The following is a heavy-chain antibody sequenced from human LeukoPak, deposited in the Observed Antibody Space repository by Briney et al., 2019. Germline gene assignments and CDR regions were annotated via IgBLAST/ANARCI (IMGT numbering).Heavy chain of an antibody. Sequence: GGSLRLSCAASGFTFSSYTMSWVRQAPGKGLEWVSGVSGSGGNIHYADSVKGRFTISRDNSKNTLYLQMNSLRAKDTAVYYCAASLPNIVVVPATKGPFGYWGQGALVTVSS. CDR3: AASLPNIVVVPATKGPFGY. J-gene: IGHJ4*02. D-gene: IGHD2-2*01. V-gene: IGHV3-23*01. CDR1: GFTFSSYT. CDR2: VSGSGGNI.